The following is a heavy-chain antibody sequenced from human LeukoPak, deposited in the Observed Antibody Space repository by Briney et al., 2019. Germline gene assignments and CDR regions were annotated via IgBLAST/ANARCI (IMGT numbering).Heavy chain of an antibody. D-gene: IGHD1-26*01. Sequence: SETLSLTCTVSGGSISSYYWSWIRQPAGKGLEWIGHMYTTGSTNYNPSLKSRVTMAVDTSKNQFSLKMSSVTAADTAVYYCARDLGAGHVDYWGQGTLATVSS. V-gene: IGHV4-4*07. J-gene: IGHJ4*02. CDR2: MYTTGST. CDR3: ARDLGAGHVDY. CDR1: GGSISSYY.